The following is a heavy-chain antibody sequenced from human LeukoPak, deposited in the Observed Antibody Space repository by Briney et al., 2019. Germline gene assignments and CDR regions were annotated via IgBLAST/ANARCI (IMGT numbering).Heavy chain of an antibody. CDR3: ARMDTGGYGMDV. V-gene: IGHV3-30*09. CDR2: ISHDGGKK. CDR1: GFTFSRYA. D-gene: IGHD5-18*01. J-gene: IGHJ6*02. Sequence: GGSLRLSCAASGFTFSRYAMHWVRQAPGKGLEWVAFISHDGGKKYFADSVKGRFVISRDNSKNTVYLQMNSLRVEDTAVYYCARMDTGGYGMDVWGQGTTVTVSS.